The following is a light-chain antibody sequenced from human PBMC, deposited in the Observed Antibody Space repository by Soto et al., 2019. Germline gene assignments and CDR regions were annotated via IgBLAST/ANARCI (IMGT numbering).Light chain of an antibody. Sequence: EIVFTQSPATLSLSPGERATLSCRASQTVSSYLLWYQQKPGQAPRLLIYDASNRATGVPARFTGSGSETEFTLTISTLQSEDFAVYYCQQYNSWPQITFGQGTRLAIK. CDR1: QTVSSY. CDR2: DAS. CDR3: QQYNSWPQIT. J-gene: IGKJ5*01. V-gene: IGKV3-11*01.